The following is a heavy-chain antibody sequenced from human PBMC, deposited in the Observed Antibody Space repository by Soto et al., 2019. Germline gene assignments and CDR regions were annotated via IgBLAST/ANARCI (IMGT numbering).Heavy chain of an antibody. CDR2: IIPILGIA. Sequence: QVQLVQSGAEVKKPGSSVKVSCKASGGTFSSYTISWVRQAPGQGLEWMGRIIPILGIANYAQKFQGRVTITADKSPSTAYMELSSLRSEDTAVYYCATDSSSWYDTNFDYWGQGTLVTVSS. CDR1: GGTFSSYT. V-gene: IGHV1-69*02. D-gene: IGHD6-13*01. CDR3: ATDSSSWYDTNFDY. J-gene: IGHJ4*02.